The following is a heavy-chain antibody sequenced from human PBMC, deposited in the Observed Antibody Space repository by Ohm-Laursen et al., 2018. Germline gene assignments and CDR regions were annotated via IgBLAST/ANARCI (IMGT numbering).Heavy chain of an antibody. J-gene: IGHJ3*02. CDR2: IGTPGDT. V-gene: IGHV3-13*01. Sequence: SLRLSCAASGFTFSRYDMHWVRHATGKGLEWVSGIGTPGDTYYPDSVKGRFTISRENAKNSLYLQVNSLRAGDTAVYFCARGVGVALPAFDIWGQGTMVTVSS. D-gene: IGHD2-8*01. CDR3: ARGVGVALPAFDI. CDR1: GFTFSRYD.